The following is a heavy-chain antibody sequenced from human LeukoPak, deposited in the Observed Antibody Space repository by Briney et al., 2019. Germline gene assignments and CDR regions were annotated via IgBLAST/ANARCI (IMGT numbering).Heavy chain of an antibody. D-gene: IGHD3-9*01. J-gene: IGHJ4*02. CDR2: IYYSGST. CDR3: ASRTYYDILTGYGYFDY. V-gene: IGHV4-59*08. CDR1: GGSISSYY. Sequence: SETLSLTCTVSGGSISSYYWSWIRQPPGKGLEWIGYIYYSGSTNYNPSLKSRVTISVDTSKNQFSLKLSSVTAADTAVYYCASRTYYDILTGYGYFDYWGQGTLVTVSS.